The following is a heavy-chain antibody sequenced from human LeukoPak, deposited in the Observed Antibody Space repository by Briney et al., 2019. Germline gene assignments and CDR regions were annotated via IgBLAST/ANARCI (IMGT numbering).Heavy chain of an antibody. CDR2: ISGSGGST. J-gene: IGHJ4*02. CDR1: GFTFSSYA. V-gene: IGHV3-23*01. Sequence: GGSLRLSCADSGFTFSSYAMSWVRQAPGKGLEWVSAISGSGGSTYYADSVKGRFTISRDNSKNTLYLQMNSLRAEDTAVYYCAKGTIMVVAATVWGQGTLVTVSS. D-gene: IGHD2-15*01. CDR3: AKGTIMVVAATV.